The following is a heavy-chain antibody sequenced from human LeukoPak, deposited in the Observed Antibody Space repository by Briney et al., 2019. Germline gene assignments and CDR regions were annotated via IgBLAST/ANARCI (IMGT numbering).Heavy chain of an antibody. CDR1: GFTFSSYG. Sequence: PGGSLRLSCAASGFTFSSYGMHWVRQAPGKGLEWVAVIWYDGSNKYYADSVKGRFTISRDNSKNTLYLQMNSLRAEDTAVYYCAKDLGDSSSSFFDYWGQGTLVTVSS. J-gene: IGHJ4*02. CDR2: IWYDGSNK. V-gene: IGHV3-33*06. D-gene: IGHD6-6*01. CDR3: AKDLGDSSSSFFDY.